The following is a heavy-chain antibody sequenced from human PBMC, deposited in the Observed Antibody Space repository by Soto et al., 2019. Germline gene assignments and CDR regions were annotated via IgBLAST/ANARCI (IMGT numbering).Heavy chain of an antibody. Sequence: QVQLQESGPGLVKPLGTLSLTCAVSGGSISSTHWWSWVRQPPGKGLEWIGEIYHSGSTNYNPSLGRRVTISVDKSKNNFSLKLRSVTAADTAVYYCARREDGNGKWDYWGQGTLVTVSS. CDR2: IYHSGST. D-gene: IGHD2-8*01. CDR1: GGSISSTHW. CDR3: ARREDGNGKWDY. J-gene: IGHJ4*02. V-gene: IGHV4-4*02.